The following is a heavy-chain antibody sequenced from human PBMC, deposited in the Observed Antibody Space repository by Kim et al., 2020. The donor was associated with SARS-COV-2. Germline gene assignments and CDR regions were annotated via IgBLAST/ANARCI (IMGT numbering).Heavy chain of an antibody. CDR2: INRNSGSI. D-gene: IGHD3-16*01. CDR1: GFTFDDYG. V-gene: IGHV3-20*04. Sequence: GGSLRLSCAASGFTFDDYGMSWVRQTPGKGLEWVSGINRNSGSIGYADSVKGRFTISRDNAKKSLYLQMNGLRVEDTALYYCVRGYAGGPFDLWGQGSLGTVSS. J-gene: IGHJ4*02. CDR3: VRGYAGGPFDL.